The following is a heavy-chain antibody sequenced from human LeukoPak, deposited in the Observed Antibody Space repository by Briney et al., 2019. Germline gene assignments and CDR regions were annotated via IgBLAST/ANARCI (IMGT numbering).Heavy chain of an antibody. CDR1: GGSISSSSYY. J-gene: IGHJ4*02. V-gene: IGHV4-39*07. CDR3: ARSGSGYLGYYFDY. D-gene: IGHD5-12*01. Sequence: SETLSLTCTVSGGSISSSSYYWGWLRQPPGKGLEWIGSIYSSGSTYYNPSLRSRVTISVDTSKNQFSLKLSSVTAADTAVYYCARSGSGYLGYYFDYWGQGTLVTVSS. CDR2: IYSSGST.